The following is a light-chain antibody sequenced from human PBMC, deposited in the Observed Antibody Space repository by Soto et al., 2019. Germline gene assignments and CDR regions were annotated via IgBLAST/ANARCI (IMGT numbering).Light chain of an antibody. V-gene: IGKV3-20*01. CDR1: QDIGSSN. CDR2: GAS. Sequence: EIVLTQSPGTLSLSPGERATLSCRASQDIGSSNVAWYQHKPGLAPRLLLYGASSRATGIPDRFSGGGSGTDFTLTISRLEPEDFGVYYCPHYQTFLPLTFGGGTKVEIK. J-gene: IGKJ4*01. CDR3: PHYQTFLPLT.